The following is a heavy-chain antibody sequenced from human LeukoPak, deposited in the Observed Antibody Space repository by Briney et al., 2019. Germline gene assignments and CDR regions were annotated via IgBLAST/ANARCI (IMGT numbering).Heavy chain of an antibody. V-gene: IGHV4-59*01. Sequence: SETLSLTCTVPGGSISSYYWSWIRQPPGKGLEWIGYIDYSGSTNYNPSLKSRVTISVDTSKNQFSLKLSSVAAADTAVYYCARDRGPYCSSTSCYYNWFDPWGQGTLVTVSS. CDR3: ARDRGPYCSSTSCYYNWFDP. J-gene: IGHJ5*02. CDR1: GGSISSYY. CDR2: IDYSGST. D-gene: IGHD2-2*01.